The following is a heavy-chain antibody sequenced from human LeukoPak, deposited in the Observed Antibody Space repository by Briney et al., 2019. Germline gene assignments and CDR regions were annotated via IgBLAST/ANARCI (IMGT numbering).Heavy chain of an antibody. D-gene: IGHD2-15*01. J-gene: IGHJ4*02. CDR3: ARDLTYSTFDY. CDR2: INSDGSTT. Sequence: PGASLRLSCAASGFTFSSYAMNWVRQAPGKGLEWVSRINSDGSTTSYADSVKGRFTISRDNAKNTLYLQMNSLRAEDTAVYYCARDLTYSTFDYWGQGTLVTVSS. V-gene: IGHV3-74*01. CDR1: GFTFSSYA.